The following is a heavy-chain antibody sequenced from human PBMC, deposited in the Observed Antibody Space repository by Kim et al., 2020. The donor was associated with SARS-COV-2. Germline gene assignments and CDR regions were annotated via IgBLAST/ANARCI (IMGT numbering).Heavy chain of an antibody. J-gene: IGHJ4*02. D-gene: IGHD6-13*01. V-gene: IGHV1-18*01. CDR1: GYIFTNYY. Sequence: ASVKISCKASGYIFTNYYITWMRQAPGQGLEWVGWISAYNGGTLYARTVQGRVTMTIDTSTSMAYMELTSLRSDDTAVSYCTRGGSSWYVVDYWGQGTLITVSS. CDR3: TRGGSSWYVVDY. CDR2: ISAYNGGT.